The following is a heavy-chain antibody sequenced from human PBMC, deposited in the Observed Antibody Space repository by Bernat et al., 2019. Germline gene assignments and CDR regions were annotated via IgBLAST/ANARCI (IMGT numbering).Heavy chain of an antibody. CDR2: IKSKTDGGTT. CDR3: AREPPYYYDSSGYMSRSAFDI. J-gene: IGHJ3*02. Sequence: EVQLVESGGGLVKPGGSLRLSCAASGFTFSNAWMNWVRQAPGKGLEWVGRIKSKTDGGTTDYAAPVKGRFTISRDDSKNTLYLQMNSLKTEDTAVYYCAREPPYYYDSSGYMSRSAFDIWGQGTMVTVSS. V-gene: IGHV3-15*07. CDR1: GFTFSNAW. D-gene: IGHD3-22*01.